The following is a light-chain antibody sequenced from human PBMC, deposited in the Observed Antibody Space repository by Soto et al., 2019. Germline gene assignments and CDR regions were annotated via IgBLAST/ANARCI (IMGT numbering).Light chain of an antibody. CDR1: QSVSSY. CDR2: DRS. V-gene: IGKV3-11*01. J-gene: IGKJ4*01. CDR3: QQRSNWPLT. Sequence: EIVLTQSPATLSLSPGERATLSCRASQSVSSYLAWYQQKPGQAPRLLIYDRSNRATGIPARFSGSGSGTDFTLTISSLEPEDFAGYYCQQRSNWPLTFRGGTKVEIK.